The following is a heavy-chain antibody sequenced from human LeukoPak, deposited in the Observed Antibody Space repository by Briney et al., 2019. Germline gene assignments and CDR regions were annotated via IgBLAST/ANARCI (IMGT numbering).Heavy chain of an antibody. CDR1: GLTFSSYG. D-gene: IGHD5-18*01. J-gene: IGHJ5*02. V-gene: IGHV3-30*18. CDR2: ISYDGSNK. Sequence: GGSLRLSCAASGLTFSSYGMHWVRQAPGKGLEWVAVISYDGSNKYYADSVKGRFTISRDNSKNTLYLQMNSLRAEDTAVYYCAKVEDTGPFDPWGQGTLVTVSS. CDR3: AKVEDTGPFDP.